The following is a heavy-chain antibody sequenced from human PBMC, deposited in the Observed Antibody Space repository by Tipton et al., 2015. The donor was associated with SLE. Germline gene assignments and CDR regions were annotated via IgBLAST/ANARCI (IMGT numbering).Heavy chain of an antibody. V-gene: IGHV3-23*01. Sequence: SLRLSCTASSCAMSWVRQAPGKGLEWVSGISGTGVGAFYADSVKGRFTISRDNSKDTVELQMTSLRVEDTAVYYCAKSRYKYYSDSFDMWGQGTMVTVSS. D-gene: IGHD2/OR15-2a*01. CDR2: ISGTGVGA. CDR3: AKSRYKYYSDSFDM. J-gene: IGHJ3*02. CDR1: SCA.